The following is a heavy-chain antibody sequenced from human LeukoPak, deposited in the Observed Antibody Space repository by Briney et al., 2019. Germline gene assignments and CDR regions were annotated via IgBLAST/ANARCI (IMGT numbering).Heavy chain of an antibody. CDR2: IHRSGSP. J-gene: IGHJ4*02. CDR3: AREILGGFNPGAY. Sequence: PSETLSLTCTVSLDSTTSNFWSWVRQPPGKGLEWIGEIHRSGSPNYNPSLQSRVTISIDRSRNQIVLELSSVTAADTAVYYCAREILGGFNPGAYWGQGALVTVSS. CDR1: LDSTTSNF. D-gene: IGHD1-14*01. V-gene: IGHV4-4*02.